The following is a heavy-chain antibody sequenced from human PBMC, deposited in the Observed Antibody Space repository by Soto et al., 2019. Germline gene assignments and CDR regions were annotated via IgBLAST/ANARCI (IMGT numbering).Heavy chain of an antibody. CDR1: GGSISSSGYY. Sequence: QLQLQESGPGLVKPSETLSLTCTVSGGSISSSGYYWGWIRQPPGKGLEWIGTIYYSGSTYYNPSLNSRVTLSVRTSKYPVSVKLSSGTAADAAVYYGARQFSVYGGYGRYFDFWGQGTLVTVSS. CDR2: IYYSGST. D-gene: IGHD4-17*01. J-gene: IGHJ4*02. V-gene: IGHV4-39*01. CDR3: ARQFSVYGGYGRYFDF.